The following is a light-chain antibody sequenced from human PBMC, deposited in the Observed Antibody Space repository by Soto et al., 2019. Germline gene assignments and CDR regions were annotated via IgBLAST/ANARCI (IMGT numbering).Light chain of an antibody. CDR2: GAS. CDR1: QGVSRK. J-gene: IGKJ4*01. Sequence: AQSPAPLSVAPGERVTFSCRASQGVSRKLAWYQHKPGQAPRLLIYGASSRATGIPDRFSGRESGTDFTLTISRLEPEDFAVYYCQQYGSSPPITFGGGTKVDIK. V-gene: IGKV3-20*01. CDR3: QQYGSSPPIT.